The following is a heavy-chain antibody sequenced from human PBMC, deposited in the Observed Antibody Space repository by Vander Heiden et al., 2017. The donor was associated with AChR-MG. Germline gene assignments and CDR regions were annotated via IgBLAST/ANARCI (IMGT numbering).Heavy chain of an antibody. J-gene: IGHJ4*02. CDR1: GFSPSTRGVG. V-gene: IGHV2-5*01. D-gene: IGHD2-21*02. Sequence: QLTLKESGPTLVKPTQTLTLTCTSSGFSPSTRGVGVGWIRQPPGKALEWLALIYLNDDKRYSPSLKSRLTITKDTSKNQVVLTMTNMDPVDTATYYCAHSRWGDHVDYWGQGTLVTVSS. CDR3: AHSRWGDHVDY. CDR2: IYLNDDK.